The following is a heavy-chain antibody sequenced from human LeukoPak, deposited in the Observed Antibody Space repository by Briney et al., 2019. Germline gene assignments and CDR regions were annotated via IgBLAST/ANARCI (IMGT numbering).Heavy chain of an antibody. CDR3: AKSIVPADKGNYYYGMDV. D-gene: IGHD2-2*01. J-gene: IGHJ6*02. Sequence: LSGGSLRLSCAASGFTFTSYAMNWVRQAPGRGLEGVSVIINSGITTFYADSVKGRFTISRDNSKDTLYLQMNSLRAEDTALYYCAKSIVPADKGNYYYGMDVWGRGTTVTVSS. CDR1: GFTFTSYA. CDR2: IINSGITT. V-gene: IGHV3-23*01.